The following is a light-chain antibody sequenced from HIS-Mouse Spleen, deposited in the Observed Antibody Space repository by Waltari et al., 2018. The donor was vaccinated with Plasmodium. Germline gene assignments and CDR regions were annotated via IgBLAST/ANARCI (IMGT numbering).Light chain of an antibody. J-gene: IGLJ3*02. V-gene: IGLV2-14*03. Sequence: QSALTQPPSVSGSPGQSIPIPCTGPSRYGGGYNYVHWYQQHPGKAPKLSVYDDSIRPSGVSNRFSGSKSGNTASLTISGLQAEDEADYYCSSYTSSSTRVFGGGTKLTVL. CDR1: SRYGGGYNY. CDR3: SSYTSSSTRV. CDR2: DDS.